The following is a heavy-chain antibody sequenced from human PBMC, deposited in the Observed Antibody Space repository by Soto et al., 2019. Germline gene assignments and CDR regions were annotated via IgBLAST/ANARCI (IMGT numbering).Heavy chain of an antibody. CDR3: ARRAYCSSSTCHGGRGANWFDP. D-gene: IGHD2-2*01. J-gene: IGHJ5*02. CDR2: IYPGDSDT. V-gene: IGHV5-51*01. Sequence: PGESLKISCKGSGYSFSTYWIAWVRQMPGKGLEWMGIIYPGDSDTRYSPSFQGQVTISADKSISTAYLRWSSLKASDTAMYYCARRAYCSSSTCHGGRGANWFDPWGQGTLVTVSS. CDR1: GYSFSTYW.